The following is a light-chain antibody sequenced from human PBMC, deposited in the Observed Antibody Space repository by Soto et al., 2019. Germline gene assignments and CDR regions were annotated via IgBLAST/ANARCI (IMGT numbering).Light chain of an antibody. CDR1: SSNIGAGYD. Sequence: QSVLTQPPSVSGAPGQRVNISCTGGSSNIGAGYDVHWYQQFPGAAPKLLVYANTNRPSGIPDRLSGSKSGASASLAITGLQSEDEAHYYCQSYDRRLSGSKVFGGGTKLTVL. CDR2: ANT. V-gene: IGLV1-40*01. CDR3: QSYDRRLSGSKV. J-gene: IGLJ3*02.